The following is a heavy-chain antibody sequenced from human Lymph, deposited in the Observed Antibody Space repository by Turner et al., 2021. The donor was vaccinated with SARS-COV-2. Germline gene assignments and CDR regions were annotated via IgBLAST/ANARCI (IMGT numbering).Heavy chain of an antibody. CDR3: ARDIPTTADYFDY. CDR1: GFTFSTYS. CDR2: ISSSSSYI. D-gene: IGHD4-17*01. J-gene: IGHJ4*02. V-gene: IGHV3-21*01. Sequence: EVQLVESGGGLVKPGGSLGLSCAASGFTFSTYSMNWVRQAPGKGLDRISSISSSSSYIYYADSVKGRFTISRDDAKNSLYLQMNSLRAEDTAVYYCARDIPTTADYFDYWGQGTLVTVSS.